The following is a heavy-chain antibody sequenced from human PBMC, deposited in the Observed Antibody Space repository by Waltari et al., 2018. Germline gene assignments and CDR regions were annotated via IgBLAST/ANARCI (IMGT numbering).Heavy chain of an antibody. CDR1: GDSVRNTYW. Sequence: QLQLQESGPGLVEPSGTLSLSCAVSGDSVRNTYWWSWVRQSPQKGLEWIGQVHGSGRSNYSPSLASRVTVSLDTSKNAFSLKVTSATAADTAVYYCARDRGRGLYLDTWGPGTLVTVSS. J-gene: IGHJ5*02. CDR3: ARDRGRGLYLDT. V-gene: IGHV4-4*02. D-gene: IGHD2-15*01. CDR2: VHGSGRS.